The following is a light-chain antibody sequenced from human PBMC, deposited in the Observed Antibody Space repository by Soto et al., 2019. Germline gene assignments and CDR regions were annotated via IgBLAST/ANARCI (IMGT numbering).Light chain of an antibody. J-gene: IGKJ3*01. CDR2: ATS. CDR1: QSIGTY. CDR3: QQRSNWPFS. Sequence: EVVLTQSPSPLSLSPGEGATLSCRASQSIGTYLAWYQQKPGQAPRLLIYATSNRSTGIPGRFSVSGSGTDFTLTISGLETEDCAVYYCQQRSNWPFSFGPGTQVYSK. V-gene: IGKV3-11*01.